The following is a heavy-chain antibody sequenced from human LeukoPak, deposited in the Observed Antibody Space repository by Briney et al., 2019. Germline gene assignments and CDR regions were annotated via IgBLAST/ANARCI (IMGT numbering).Heavy chain of an antibody. CDR3: AKDLGGEPYYYYGMDV. D-gene: IGHD1-14*01. V-gene: IGHV3-23*01. CDR2: ISGGGGGT. CDR1: GFTFSSYA. J-gene: IGHJ6*02. Sequence: PGGSLRLSCAASGFTFSSYAMTWVRQAPGKGLEWVSAISGGGGGTFYADSVKGRFTISRDNSKNTLYLQMNSLSAEDTAVYYCAKDLGGEPYYYYGMDVRGQGTTVTVSS.